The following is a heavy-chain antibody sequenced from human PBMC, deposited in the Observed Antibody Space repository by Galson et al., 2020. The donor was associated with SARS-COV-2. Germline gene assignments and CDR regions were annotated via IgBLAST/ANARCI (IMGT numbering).Heavy chain of an antibody. CDR1: GGSISSSGYY. Sequence: SETLSLTCAVSGGSISSSGYYWGWIRQPPGKGREWLGTIYNSGNTQYNPSRTSRVTISVDTSKNQFSLKLASVTAADTAVYYCVRRVGYYGSGTSSYFDPWGQGILVTVSS. J-gene: IGHJ5*02. V-gene: IGHV4-39*01. CDR3: VRRVGYYGSGTSSYFDP. D-gene: IGHD3-10*01. CDR2: IYNSGNT.